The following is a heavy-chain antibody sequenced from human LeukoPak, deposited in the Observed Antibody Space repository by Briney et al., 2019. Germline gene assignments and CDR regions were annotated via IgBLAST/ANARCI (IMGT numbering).Heavy chain of an antibody. CDR2: VYYIGTT. CDR1: GASISNNKYF. V-gene: IGHV4-39*01. CDR3: ARPEQRSIYCSSTSCPGNAFDI. D-gene: IGHD2-2*01. Sequence: PSETLSLTCAVSGASISNNKYFWAWIRQPPGKGLEWIGTVYYIGTTFYNPSLKSRVTISVDTSKNQFSLKLSSVTAADTAVYYCARPEQRSIYCSSTSCPGNAFDIWGQGTMVTVSS. J-gene: IGHJ3*02.